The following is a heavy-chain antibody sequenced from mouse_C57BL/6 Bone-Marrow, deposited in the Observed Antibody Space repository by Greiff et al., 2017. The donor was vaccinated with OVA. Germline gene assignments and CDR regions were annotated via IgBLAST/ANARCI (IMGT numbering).Heavy chain of an antibody. CDR1: GFPITSGYY. CDR2: ITHSGEP. V-gene: IGHV12-3*01. J-gene: IGHJ4*01. CDR3: AGDSGYDAMDY. Sequence: VKLLESGPGLVKPSQSLFLTCSITGFPITSGYYWIWIRQSPGKPLEWMGYITHSGEPFYNPSLPTPISITRETSKNHFFLQLNSVTTEDTAMYYCAGDSGYDAMDYWGQGTSVTVSS.